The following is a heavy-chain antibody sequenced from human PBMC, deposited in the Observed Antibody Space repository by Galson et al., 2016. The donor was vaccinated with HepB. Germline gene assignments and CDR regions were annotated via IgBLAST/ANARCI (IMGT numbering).Heavy chain of an antibody. CDR2: ITNFGTA. D-gene: IGHD6-13*01. J-gene: IGHJ4*02. CDR3: ARVRYSTTWYFDY. CDR1: GGTFNKYA. V-gene: IGHV1-69*13. Sequence: SVKVSCKASGGTFNKYAISWVRQAPGQGLEWMGGITNFGTANYAQRFQGRVTITADEYTSTVYMELISRRSEDTAVYYCARVRYSTTWYFDYWGQGTLVTVSS.